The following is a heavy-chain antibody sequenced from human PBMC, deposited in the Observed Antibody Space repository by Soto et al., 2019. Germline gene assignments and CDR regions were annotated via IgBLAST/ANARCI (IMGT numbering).Heavy chain of an antibody. J-gene: IGHJ5*02. V-gene: IGHV4-34*01. Sequence: PSETLSLTCAVYGGSFSGHYWSWIRQSPGKGLDLIGQINHSGNTIYNPSLKSRVTISVDTSKNQFSLRLNSVTAADTAVYYCASEPYYVGHWFHPSGQGTQVTFSS. CDR2: INHSGNT. CDR1: GGSFSGHY. D-gene: IGHD3-10*02. CDR3: ASEPYYVGHWFHP.